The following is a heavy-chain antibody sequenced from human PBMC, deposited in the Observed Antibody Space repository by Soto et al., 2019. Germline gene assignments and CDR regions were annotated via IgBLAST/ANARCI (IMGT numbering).Heavy chain of an antibody. Sequence: GGSLRLSCAASGFSFSSYAMTWVRQAPGKWLEWVSAIDSDASTYYADSVKGRFTISRDKSKGTLYLQISSLRAEDTAVYYCAKERIPAAIINYYYGMDVWGQGTTVTVSS. CDR1: GFSFSSYA. V-gene: IGHV3-23*01. CDR2: IDSDAST. CDR3: AKERIPAAIINYYYGMDV. J-gene: IGHJ6*02. D-gene: IGHD2-2*01.